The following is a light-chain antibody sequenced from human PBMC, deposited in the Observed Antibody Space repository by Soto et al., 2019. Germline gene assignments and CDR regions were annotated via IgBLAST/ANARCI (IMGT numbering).Light chain of an antibody. J-gene: IGKJ1*01. CDR2: KAS. V-gene: IGKV1-5*03. Sequence: DIQMTQSPSTLSASVGDRVTITCRASQSISSWLAWYQQKPGKAPKLLIYKASYLESGVPSRCSGSGSGTEFTLTISSLQPDDFATYYCQQYKIYSPRNPLGQGTKVEIK. CDR1: QSISSW. CDR3: QQYKIYSPRNP.